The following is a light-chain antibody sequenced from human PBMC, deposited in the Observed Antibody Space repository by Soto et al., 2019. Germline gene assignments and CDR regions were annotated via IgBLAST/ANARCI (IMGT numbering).Light chain of an antibody. CDR1: QTISRW. CDR2: TAS. Sequence: DIQMTQSPSTLSASGGDTVTITCRASQTISRWLALYQQKPGKAPRLLIYTASTLESGVPSRFSASGSGTEFTLTISSLHPDDFATYYCQEYNNYWTFGQGTKME. CDR3: QEYNNYWT. J-gene: IGKJ1*01. V-gene: IGKV1-5*01.